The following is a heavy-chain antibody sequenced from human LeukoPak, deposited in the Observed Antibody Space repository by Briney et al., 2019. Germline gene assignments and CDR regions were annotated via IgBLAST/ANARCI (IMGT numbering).Heavy chain of an antibody. CDR2: IDPSDSYT. D-gene: IGHD4-17*01. CDR1: GYSFTSYW. Sequence: GESLKISCKGSGYSFTSYWISWVRQMPGKGLGWMGRIDPSDSYTNYSPSFQGHVTISADKSISTAYLQWSSLKASDTAMYYCARLEKTVTYDLHYWGQGTLVTVSS. J-gene: IGHJ4*02. V-gene: IGHV5-10-1*01. CDR3: ARLEKTVTYDLHY.